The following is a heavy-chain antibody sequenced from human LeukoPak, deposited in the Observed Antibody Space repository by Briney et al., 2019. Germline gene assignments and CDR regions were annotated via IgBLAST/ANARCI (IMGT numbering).Heavy chain of an antibody. CDR1: GYTFTTYE. V-gene: IGHV1-2*02. Sequence: ASVKVSCKASGYTFTTYEIHWVRQAPGQGLEWMGWINPNSGGTNYAQKFQGRVTMTRDTSISTAYMELSRLRSDDTAVYYCARALWFGENWFDPWGQGTLVTVSS. J-gene: IGHJ5*02. D-gene: IGHD3-10*01. CDR2: INPNSGGT. CDR3: ARALWFGENWFDP.